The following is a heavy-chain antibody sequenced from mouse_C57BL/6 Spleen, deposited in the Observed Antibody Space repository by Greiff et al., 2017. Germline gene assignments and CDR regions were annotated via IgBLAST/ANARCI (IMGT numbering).Heavy chain of an antibody. J-gene: IGHJ4*01. V-gene: IGHV2-2*01. CDR2: IWSGGST. CDR1: GFSLTSYG. CDR3: ARNLGGYAMDY. Sequence: QVQLQQSGPGLVQPSQSLSITCTVSGFSLTSYGVHWVRQSPGKGLEWLGVIWSGGSTDYYAAFISRLSISEDNSKSQDFFKMSSLQADDTAIYYCARNLGGYAMDYWGQGTSVTVSS. D-gene: IGHD4-1*01.